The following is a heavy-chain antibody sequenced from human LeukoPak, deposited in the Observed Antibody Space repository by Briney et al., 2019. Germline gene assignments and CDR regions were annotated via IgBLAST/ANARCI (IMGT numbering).Heavy chain of an antibody. CDR2: SDPNSGAT. V-gene: IGHV1-2*02. D-gene: IGHD3-22*01. Sequence: ASVQVSCKTSGYTFTPYYIHWLRQAPGQGFEWLGWSDPNSGATKYEHFQGRVTMTWDTSIDTAYMELTRLTSDDTAVYYCARAKPYDNNGYSPELRYWGQGTLVTVS. J-gene: IGHJ4*02. CDR3: ARAKPYDNNGYSPELRY. CDR1: GYTFTPYY.